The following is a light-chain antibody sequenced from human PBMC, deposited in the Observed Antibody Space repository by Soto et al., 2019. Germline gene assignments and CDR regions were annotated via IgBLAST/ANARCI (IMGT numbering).Light chain of an antibody. CDR1: QGINTY. CDR3: QQSYNSPLN. CDR2: GAT. J-gene: IGKJ3*01. Sequence: DIQMTQSPSSLSASVGDSVTIGCLASQGINTYLAWFQQKPGKAPKSLIYGATNLQSGVPPRFSGSGSGTDFTLTIDSLQPEDFATYYCQQSYNSPLNFGPGTKVDMK. V-gene: IGKV1-16*01.